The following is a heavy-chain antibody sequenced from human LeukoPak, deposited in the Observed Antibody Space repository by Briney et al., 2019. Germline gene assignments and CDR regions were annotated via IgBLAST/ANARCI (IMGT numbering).Heavy chain of an antibody. V-gene: IGHV3-23*01. CDR2: IGGGGTP. D-gene: IGHD6-19*01. CDR3: AKDDHGGSGWRDYFDQ. Sequence: GGSLRLSCAASGFTFSSYDMSWVRQAPGRGLEWVSAIGGGGTPYYADSVKGRFTISRDNSKNTLYLQMNSLRAEDTAVYYCAKDDHGGSGWRDYFDQWGQGTLVTGSS. J-gene: IGHJ4*02. CDR1: GFTFSSYD.